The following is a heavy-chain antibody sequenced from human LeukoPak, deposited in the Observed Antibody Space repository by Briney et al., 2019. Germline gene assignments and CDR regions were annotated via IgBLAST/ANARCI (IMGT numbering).Heavy chain of an antibody. CDR3: ARDQYSSSFGAWFQH. J-gene: IGHJ1*01. CDR2: INPSGGST. D-gene: IGHD6-13*01. V-gene: IGHV1-46*01. Sequence: EASVKVSCKASGSTFTRYYIHWVRQAPGQGLEWMGIINPSGGSTSYAQKFQGRVTMTRDTSTSTVYMELSSLRSEDTAVYYCARDQYSSSFGAWFQHWGQGTLVTVSS. CDR1: GSTFTRYY.